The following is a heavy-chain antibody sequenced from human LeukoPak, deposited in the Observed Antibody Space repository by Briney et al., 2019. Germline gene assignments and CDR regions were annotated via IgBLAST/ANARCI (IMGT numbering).Heavy chain of an antibody. CDR2: ISGSGGST. CDR3: AKAGILTGPYHQDY. Sequence: PGGSLRLACAASGFTFSSYAMSWVRQAPGKGLEWVSAISGSGGSTYYADSVKGRFTISRDNSKNTLYLQMNSLRAEETAVYYCAKAGILTGPYHQDYWGQGTLVTVCS. J-gene: IGHJ4*02. CDR1: GFTFSSYA. D-gene: IGHD3-9*01. V-gene: IGHV3-23*01.